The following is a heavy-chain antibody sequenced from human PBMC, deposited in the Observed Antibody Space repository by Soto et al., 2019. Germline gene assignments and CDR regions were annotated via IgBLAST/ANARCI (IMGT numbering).Heavy chain of an antibody. Sequence: GGSLRLSCAASGFTFSSYAMSWVRQAPGKGLEWVSAISGSGGSTYYADSVKGRFTISRDNSKNTLYLQMTSLRAEDTAVYHCAKDHFGSGSYRFDYCGQGTRVTVSS. J-gene: IGHJ4*02. CDR2: ISGSGGST. CDR3: AKDHFGSGSYRFDY. CDR1: GFTFSSYA. V-gene: IGHV3-23*01. D-gene: IGHD3-10*01.